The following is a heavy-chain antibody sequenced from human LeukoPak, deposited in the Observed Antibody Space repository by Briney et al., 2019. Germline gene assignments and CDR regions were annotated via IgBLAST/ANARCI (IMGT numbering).Heavy chain of an antibody. J-gene: IGHJ4*02. CDR1: GFTFSNYY. Sequence: GGSLRLSCAASGFTFSNYYMSWIRQAPGKGLEWVSYISGSGDTNYADSVMGRFTISRDTSKNTLYLQMNSLTAEDTAVYYCAKERYASGNFFFDYWGQGTLVTVSS. D-gene: IGHD2-2*01. CDR2: ISGSGDT. V-gene: IGHV3-11*05. CDR3: AKERYASGNFFFDY.